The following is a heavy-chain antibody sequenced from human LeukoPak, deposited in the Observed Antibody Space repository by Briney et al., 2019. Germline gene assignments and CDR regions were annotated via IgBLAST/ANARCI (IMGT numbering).Heavy chain of an antibody. CDR3: AKDIVATIRTLFDY. Sequence: LPGGSLRLSCAASGFTFSSYAMSWVRQAPGKGLEWVSAISGSGGSTYYADSVKGRFTISRDNSKNTLYLQMNSLRAEDTAVYYCAKDIVATIRTLFDYWGQGTLVTVSS. J-gene: IGHJ4*02. CDR1: GFTFSSYA. CDR2: ISGSGGST. D-gene: IGHD5-12*01. V-gene: IGHV3-23*01.